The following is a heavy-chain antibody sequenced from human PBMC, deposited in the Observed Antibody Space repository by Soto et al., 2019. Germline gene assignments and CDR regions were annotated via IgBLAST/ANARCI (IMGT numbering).Heavy chain of an antibody. CDR2: INPNSGGT. D-gene: IGHD6-13*01. CDR3: ARVQGSSWYVFDY. J-gene: IGHJ4*02. CDR1: GYTFTGYY. Sequence: ASVKVSCKASGYTFTGYYMHWVRQAPGQGLEWMGWINPNSGGTNYAQKFQGWVTMTRDTSISTAYMELSRLRSDDTAVYYCARVQGSSWYVFDYWGQGTLVTVSS. V-gene: IGHV1-2*04.